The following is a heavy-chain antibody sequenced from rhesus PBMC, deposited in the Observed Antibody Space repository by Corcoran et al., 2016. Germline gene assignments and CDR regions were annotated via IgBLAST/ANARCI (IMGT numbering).Heavy chain of an antibody. CDR3: ARLSGSYGRYYFDY. CDR2: IYGGSGST. V-gene: IGHV4-93*02. Sequence: QVQLQESGPGLVKPSETLSLTCAVPGGSISSSNWWSWIRQSPGTGLELIGHIYGGSGSTSYNPSSKSRVTISTGTSKNQFSLKLSSVTAADTAVYYCARLSGSYGRYYFDYWGQGVLVTVSS. J-gene: IGHJ4*01. D-gene: IGHD6-25*01. CDR1: GGSISSSNW.